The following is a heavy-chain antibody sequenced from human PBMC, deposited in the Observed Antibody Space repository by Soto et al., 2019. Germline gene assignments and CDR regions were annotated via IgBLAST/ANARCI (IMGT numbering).Heavy chain of an antibody. CDR1: GGSFSGYY. CDR2: INHSGST. Sequence: SETLSLTCAVYGGSFSGYYWSWIRQPPGKGLEWIGEINHSGSTNYNPSLKSRVTISVDTSKNQFSLKLSSVTAADTAVYYCARGTHRGPYLRFPGGRYYYMDVWGKGTTVTVSS. J-gene: IGHJ6*03. CDR3: ARGTHRGPYLRFPGGRYYYMDV. V-gene: IGHV4-34*01. D-gene: IGHD1-26*01.